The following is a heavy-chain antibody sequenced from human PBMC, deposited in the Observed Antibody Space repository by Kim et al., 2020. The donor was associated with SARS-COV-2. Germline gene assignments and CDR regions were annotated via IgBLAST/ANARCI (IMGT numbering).Heavy chain of an antibody. J-gene: IGHJ3*02. V-gene: IGHV1-8*01. CDR2: MNPNSGNT. D-gene: IGHD5-12*01. CDR1: GYTFTSYD. Sequence: ASVKVSCKASGYTFTSYDINWVRQATGQGLEWMGWMNPNSGNTGYAQKFQGRVTMTRNTSISTAYMELSSLRSEDTAVYYCARGTYRDGYNYRFWSWSLGGDAFDIWGQGTMVTVSS. CDR3: ARGTYRDGYNYRFWSWSLGGDAFDI.